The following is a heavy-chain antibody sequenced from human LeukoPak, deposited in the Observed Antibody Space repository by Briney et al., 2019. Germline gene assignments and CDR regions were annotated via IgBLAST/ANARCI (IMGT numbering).Heavy chain of an antibody. D-gene: IGHD6-19*01. J-gene: IGHJ4*02. CDR1: GFGFSNFW. CDR2: IKEDGSLN. CDR3: ARDTDSSGWYSFFDY. V-gene: IGHV3-7*01. Sequence: GGSLRFSCAASGFGFSNFWMSWVRPAPGKGREGVANIKEDGSLNNYVDSVEGRFTFSRDNAKNTLYLQMNSLRLEDTAVYYCARDTDSSGWYSFFDYWGQGTLVTVSS.